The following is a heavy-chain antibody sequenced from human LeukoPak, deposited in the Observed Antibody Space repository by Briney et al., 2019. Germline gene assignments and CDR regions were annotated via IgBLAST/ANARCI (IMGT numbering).Heavy chain of an antibody. V-gene: IGHV4-59*01. CDR2: AYHHGDT. CDR3: ARWGTGVTTLNAFDM. CDR1: GVSIKRYY. Sequence: PSETLSLTCTVSGVSIKRYYWNWIRHPPGQALECIEYAYHHGDTKYNPSLTGRVSASVDASKNQISLNLNSVIAADTAVYYCARWGTGVTTLNAFDMWGQRAMVTVSS. D-gene: IGHD4-11*01. J-gene: IGHJ3*02.